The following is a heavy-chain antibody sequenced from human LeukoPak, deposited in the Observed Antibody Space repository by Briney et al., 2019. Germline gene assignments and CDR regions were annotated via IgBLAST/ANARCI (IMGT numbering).Heavy chain of an antibody. Sequence: GASVKVSCKASGYTFTSYGISWVRQAPGQGLEWMGWISAYNGNTNYAQKLQGRVTMTTDTSTSTAYMELRSLRSDDTAVYYCARDRSRYSSGWYAFDDWGQGTLVTVSS. CDR1: GYTFTSYG. CDR2: ISAYNGNT. J-gene: IGHJ4*02. D-gene: IGHD6-19*01. V-gene: IGHV1-18*01. CDR3: ARDRSRYSSGWYAFDD.